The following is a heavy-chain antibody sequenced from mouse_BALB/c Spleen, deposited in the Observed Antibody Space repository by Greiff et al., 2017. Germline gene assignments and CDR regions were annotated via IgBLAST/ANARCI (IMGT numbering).Heavy chain of an antibody. CDR1: GYSITSGYS. CDR3: AQNGYDFAY. V-gene: IGHV3-1*02. D-gene: IGHD2-2*01. CDR2: IHYSGST. J-gene: IGHJ3*01. Sequence: VQLKESGPDLVKPSQSLSLTCTVTGYSITSGYSWPWIRQFPGNKLEWMGYIHYSGSTNYNPSLKSRISITRDTSKNQFFLQLNSVTTEDTATYYCAQNGYDFAYWGQGTLVTVSA.